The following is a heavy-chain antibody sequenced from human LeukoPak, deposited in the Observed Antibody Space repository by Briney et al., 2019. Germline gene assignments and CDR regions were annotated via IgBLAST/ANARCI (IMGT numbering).Heavy chain of an antibody. D-gene: IGHD3-10*01. CDR1: GFTFSSYE. J-gene: IGHJ4*02. CDR3: ARDYYGSGSYYFDY. Sequence: GGSLRLSCAASGFTFSSYEMNWVRQAPGKGLEWGSSISSSSSYIYYADSVKGRFTISRDNAKNSLYLQMNSLRAEDTAVYYCARDYYGSGSYYFDYWGQGTLVTVSS. CDR2: ISSSSSYI. V-gene: IGHV3-21*01.